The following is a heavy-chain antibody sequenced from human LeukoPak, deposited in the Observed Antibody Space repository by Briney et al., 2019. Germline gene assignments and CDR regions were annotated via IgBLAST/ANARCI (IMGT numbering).Heavy chain of an antibody. CDR2: IYTSGST. D-gene: IGHD6-6*01. CDR3: ARGIAARLHDY. J-gene: IGHJ4*02. V-gene: IGHV4-61*02. Sequence: PSQTLSLTCTVSGGSISSGSYYWSWIRQPAGKGLEWIGRIYTSGSTNYNPSLKSRVTISVDTSKNQFSLKLSSVTAADTAVYYCARGIAARLHDYWGQGTLVTVSS. CDR1: GGSISSGSYY.